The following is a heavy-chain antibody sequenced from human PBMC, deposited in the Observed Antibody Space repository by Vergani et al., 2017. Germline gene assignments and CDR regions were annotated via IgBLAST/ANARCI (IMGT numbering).Heavy chain of an antibody. V-gene: IGHV1-46*03. CDR2: INPSGGST. CDR3: AREGLGSYYYGSGRSNRFDP. J-gene: IGHJ5*02. Sequence: QVQLVQSGAEVKKPGASVKVSCKASGDTFTSYYMHWVRQAPGQGLEWMGIINPSGGSTSYAQKFQGRVTMTRDTSTSTVYMELSSLRSEDTAVYYCAREGLGSYYYGSGRSNRFDPWGQGTLVTVSS. D-gene: IGHD3-10*01. CDR1: GDTFTSYY.